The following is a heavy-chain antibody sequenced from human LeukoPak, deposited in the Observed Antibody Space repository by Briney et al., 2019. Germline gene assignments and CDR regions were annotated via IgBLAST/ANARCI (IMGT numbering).Heavy chain of an antibody. D-gene: IGHD1-26*01. CDR2: INPNSGGT. Sequence: ASVKVSCKVSGYTLTELSMHWVRQAPGQGLEWMGWINPNSGGTNYAQRFQGRVTMTRDTSISTAYMELSRLRSDDTAVYYCARELAGSYVAFDIWGQGTMDTVSS. CDR1: GYTLTELS. J-gene: IGHJ3*02. CDR3: ARELAGSYVAFDI. V-gene: IGHV1-2*02.